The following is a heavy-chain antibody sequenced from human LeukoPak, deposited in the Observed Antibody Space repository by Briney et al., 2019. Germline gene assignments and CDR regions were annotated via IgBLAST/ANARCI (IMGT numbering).Heavy chain of an antibody. Sequence: SETLSLTCTVSGGSISSYYWSWIRQPPGKGLEWIGYIYYSGSTNYNPSLKSRVTISVDTPKNQFSLKLSSVTAADTAVYYCAREVEMATGSWAERYYFDYWGQGTLVTVSS. CDR1: GGSISSYY. V-gene: IGHV4-59*01. CDR3: AREVEMATGSWAERYYFDY. D-gene: IGHD5-24*01. J-gene: IGHJ4*02. CDR2: IYYSGST.